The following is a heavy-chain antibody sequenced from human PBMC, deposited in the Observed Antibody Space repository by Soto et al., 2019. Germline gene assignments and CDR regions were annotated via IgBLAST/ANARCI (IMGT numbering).Heavy chain of an antibody. V-gene: IGHV5-51*01. Sequence: PXEFLKISFQGSAYSWTSYRIGWVRQMPGKGLEWMVIIYPGDSATRYSPSFEGQVTISVDKSTSTAYLQWSSLKASDTAMYYGARLGTMAEPDGWGQGTLVTVSS. J-gene: IGHJ4*02. CDR2: IYPGDSAT. CDR1: AYSWTSYR. CDR3: ARLGTMAEPDG. D-gene: IGHD1-7*01.